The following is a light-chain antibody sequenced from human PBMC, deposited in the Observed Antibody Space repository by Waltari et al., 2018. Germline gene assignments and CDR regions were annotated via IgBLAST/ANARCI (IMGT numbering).Light chain of an antibody. CDR1: KNIRSY. CDR2: AAS. Sequence: DLQMTQSPSSLSASVGDRVTISCRASKNIRSYLSWYQQKPGIAPKMVIYAASTLQGGVPSRFSGSGSGTNFTLTITSLQAEDFATYFCQASYTTPYSFGQGTKVEI. J-gene: IGKJ2*03. CDR3: QASYTTPYS. V-gene: IGKV1-39*01.